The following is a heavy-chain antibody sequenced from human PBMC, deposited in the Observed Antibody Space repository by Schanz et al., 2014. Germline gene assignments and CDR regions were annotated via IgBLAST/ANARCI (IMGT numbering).Heavy chain of an antibody. J-gene: IGHJ4*02. CDR1: GFSLDIFA. CDR2: FNDGGNT. CDR3: ARGGPAYYFDD. Sequence: EVHLLESGGGLVEPGGSLRLSCATSGFSLDIFAVSWVRQAPGKGLEWVSSFNDGGNTYYADSVKGRFTISRDNSKNTVYIQMNSLRAEDTAVYYCARGGPAYYFDDWGQGTLVTVSS. V-gene: IGHV3-66*01.